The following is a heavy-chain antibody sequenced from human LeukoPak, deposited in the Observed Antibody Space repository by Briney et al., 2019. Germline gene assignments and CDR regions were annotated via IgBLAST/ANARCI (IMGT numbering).Heavy chain of an antibody. CDR3: TTDYDYVWGSPPI. CDR2: IKSKTDGGTT. J-gene: IGHJ3*02. Sequence: PGGSLRLSCAASGFTFSNAWMSWVRQAPGKGLEWVGRIKSKTDGGTTDYAAPVKGRFTISRDDSKNTLYLQMNSLKTEDTAVYYCTTDYDYVWGSPPIWGQGTMVTVSS. CDR1: GFTFSNAW. V-gene: IGHV3-15*01. D-gene: IGHD3-16*01.